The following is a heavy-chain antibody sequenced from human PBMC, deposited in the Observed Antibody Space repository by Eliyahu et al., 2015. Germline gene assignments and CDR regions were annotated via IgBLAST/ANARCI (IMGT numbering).Heavy chain of an antibody. D-gene: IGHD4-23*01. Sequence: EAQLVESGGGLVQPGGSLRLXCEASGFTFSSDWMHWVRQAPGKGAGWVSRINTDGSATSYADSVKGRFTISRDNAKNTLYLQMNSLRDEDTAVYYCARDRPGNNYYMDVWGKGTTVTVSS. V-gene: IGHV3-74*01. CDR2: INTDGSAT. CDR1: GFTFSSDW. CDR3: ARDRPGNNYYMDV. J-gene: IGHJ6*03.